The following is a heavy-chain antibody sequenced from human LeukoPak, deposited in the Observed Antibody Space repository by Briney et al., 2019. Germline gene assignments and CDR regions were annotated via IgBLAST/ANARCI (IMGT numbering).Heavy chain of an antibody. CDR2: IYTSGST. CDR3: ARDRYGSGSYYKSWFDP. J-gene: IGHJ5*02. Sequence: PSEALSLTCPVAGGSISSYYWSWIRQPAGKGLEWIGRIYTSGSTNYNPSLKSRVPMSVDTSKNQFSLKLTSVTAADTAVYYCARDRYGSGSYYKSWFDPWGQGTLVTVSS. D-gene: IGHD3-10*01. V-gene: IGHV4-4*07. CDR1: GGSISSYY.